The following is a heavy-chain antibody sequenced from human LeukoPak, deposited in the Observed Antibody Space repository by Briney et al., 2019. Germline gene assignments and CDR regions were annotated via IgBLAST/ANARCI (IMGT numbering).Heavy chain of an antibody. J-gene: IGHJ3*01. CDR3: VRYGRRANDQPFDV. V-gene: IGHV3-23*01. CDR1: GFTFSSYA. D-gene: IGHD1-1*01. CDR2: ISNSDYST. Sequence: GGSLRLSCAASGFTFSSYAMSWVRQAPGKGLEWVSTISNSDYSTYYADSVKGRFTISRANSENTLYLQMNSLRAEDTAVYYCVRYGRRANDQPFDVWGQGTMVTVSS.